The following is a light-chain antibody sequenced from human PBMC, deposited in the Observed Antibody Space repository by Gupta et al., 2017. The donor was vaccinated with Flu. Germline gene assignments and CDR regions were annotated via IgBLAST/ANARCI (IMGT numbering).Light chain of an antibody. CDR1: ALPKQF. CDR2: KDS. V-gene: IGLV3-25*03. CDR3: QSADITETYVV. J-gene: IGLJ2*01. Sequence: SSELTQPPSLSVSPEQTARITCSGDALPKQFVYWYQQKPGQAPVLVIYKDSERPTGIPERFSGSTSGTTVTLTINGVQAEDEADYYCQSADITETYVVFGGGTKVTVL.